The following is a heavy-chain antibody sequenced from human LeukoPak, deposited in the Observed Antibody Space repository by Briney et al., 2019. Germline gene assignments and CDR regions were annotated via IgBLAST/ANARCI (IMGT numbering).Heavy chain of an antibody. CDR3: ARRIAAVAAPDYFDY. D-gene: IGHD6-13*01. Sequence: PGGSLRLSCAASGFTFSSYWMHWVRQAPGKGLLWVSRINSDGSSTSYADSVKGRFTISRDNAKNTLYLQMNSLRAEDTAVYYCARRIAAVAAPDYFDYWGQGTLVTVSS. CDR2: INSDGSST. CDR1: GFTFSSYW. V-gene: IGHV3-74*01. J-gene: IGHJ4*02.